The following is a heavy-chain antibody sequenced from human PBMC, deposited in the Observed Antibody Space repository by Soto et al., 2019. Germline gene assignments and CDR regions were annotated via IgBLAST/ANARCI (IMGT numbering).Heavy chain of an antibody. Sequence: PSETLSLTCSLSGASITSTTYFWAWIRQPPGKGLEWVGSIYSGKTHYNPSLKSRTTISVDRSRNQFSLQVSSVTAADTAVYYCAKNLPRTGSFDYWGQGTVVTVSS. D-gene: IGHD2-15*01. CDR3: AKNLPRTGSFDY. V-gene: IGHV4-39*01. CDR1: GASITSTTYF. J-gene: IGHJ4*02. CDR2: IYSGKT.